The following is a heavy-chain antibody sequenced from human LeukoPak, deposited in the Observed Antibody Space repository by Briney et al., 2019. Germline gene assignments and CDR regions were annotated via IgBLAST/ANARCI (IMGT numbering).Heavy chain of an antibody. CDR2: IRSKAYGGTT. CDR3: TRDGPYYYDSSGYEAFDI. J-gene: IGHJ3*02. D-gene: IGHD3-22*01. Sequence: GGSLRLSCTASGFTFGDYAMSWFRQAPGKGLEWVGFIRSKAYGGTTEYAASVKGRFTISRDDSKSIAYPQMNSLKTEDTAVYYCTRDGPYYYDSSGYEAFDIWGQGTMVTVSS. CDR1: GFTFGDYA. V-gene: IGHV3-49*03.